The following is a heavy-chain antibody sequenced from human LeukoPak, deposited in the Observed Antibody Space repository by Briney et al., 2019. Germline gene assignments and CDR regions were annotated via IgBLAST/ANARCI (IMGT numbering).Heavy chain of an antibody. CDR2: INHSGST. J-gene: IGHJ4*02. V-gene: IGHV4-34*01. D-gene: IGHD5-24*01. Sequence: PSETLSLTCAVYGGSFSGYYWSWIRQPPGKGLEWIGEINHSGSTNYNPSLKSRVTISVDTSKNQFSLKLSSVTAADTAVYYCASGMATIARWGQGTLVTVSS. CDR1: GGSFSGYY. CDR3: ASGMATIAR.